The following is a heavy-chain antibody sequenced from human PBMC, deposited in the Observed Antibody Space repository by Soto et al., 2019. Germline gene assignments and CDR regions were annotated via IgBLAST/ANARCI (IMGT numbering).Heavy chain of an antibody. CDR3: AKSGYTNDYVDYYFEY. J-gene: IGHJ4*02. D-gene: IGHD4-17*01. CDR2: IAYDGTNK. V-gene: IGHV3-30*18. Sequence: GGSLRLSCAASGLTFSSYTMHWVRQAPGKGLEWVAVIAYDGTNKYYAESVKGRFTISRDNSKNTLFLQMNSPRVEDTAVYYCAKSGYTNDYVDYYFEYWGQGTLVTVSS. CDR1: GLTFSSYT.